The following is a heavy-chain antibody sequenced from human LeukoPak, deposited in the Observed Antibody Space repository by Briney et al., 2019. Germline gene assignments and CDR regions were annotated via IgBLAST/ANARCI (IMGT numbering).Heavy chain of an antibody. CDR3: ARDSSSWYAEGGGYFAY. CDR2: IWYDGSNK. Sequence: GGSLRLSCAASGFTFSSYGMHWVRQAPGKGLEWVAVIWYDGSNKYYADSVKGRFTISRDNSKNTLYLQMNSLRAEDTAVYYCARDSSSWYAEGGGYFAYWGQGTLVTVSS. CDR1: GFTFSSYG. V-gene: IGHV3-33*01. D-gene: IGHD6-13*01. J-gene: IGHJ4*02.